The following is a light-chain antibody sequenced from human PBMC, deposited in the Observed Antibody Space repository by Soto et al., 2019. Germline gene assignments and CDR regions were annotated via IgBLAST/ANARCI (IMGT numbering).Light chain of an antibody. CDR3: QQRSSWPYT. CDR2: SAS. V-gene: IGKV3-11*01. CDR1: QSVSGY. J-gene: IGKJ2*01. Sequence: EVVLTQSPVTLSLSPGERATLTCRASQSVSGYLAWYQHXXXXTPRPLVYSASKRAPGTPARFSGSGSGTDFILTISSLEPEDFTVYYCQQRSSWPYTFGPGTKLEI.